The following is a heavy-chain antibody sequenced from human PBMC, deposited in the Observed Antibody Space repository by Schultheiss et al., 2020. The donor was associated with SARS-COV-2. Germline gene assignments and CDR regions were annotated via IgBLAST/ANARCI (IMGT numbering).Heavy chain of an antibody. Sequence: SETLSLTCAVYGGSFSGYYWSWIRQPPGKGLEWIGEINHSGSTNYNPSLKSRVTISVDTSKNQFSLKLSSVTAADTAVYYCARGLRIAAAGTPFDYWGQGTLVTVSS. CDR2: INHSGST. CDR1: GGSFSGYY. J-gene: IGHJ4*02. CDR3: ARGLRIAAAGTPFDY. D-gene: IGHD6-13*01. V-gene: IGHV4-34*01.